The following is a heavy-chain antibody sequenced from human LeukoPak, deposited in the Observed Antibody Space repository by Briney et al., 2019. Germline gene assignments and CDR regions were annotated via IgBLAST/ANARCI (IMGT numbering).Heavy chain of an antibody. J-gene: IGHJ5*02. Sequence: PSQTLSLTCAVSGGSISSGGYSWSWIRQPPGKGLEWFGDIYHSGSTSYNPSLNSRVPIHVDRSKHQFSLKLGSVTAAGTAVYYCARDRGSSWQNWFDPRGGGT. CDR2: IYHSGST. V-gene: IGHV4-30-2*01. D-gene: IGHD6-13*01. CDR3: ARDRGSSWQNWFDP. CDR1: GGSISSGGYS.